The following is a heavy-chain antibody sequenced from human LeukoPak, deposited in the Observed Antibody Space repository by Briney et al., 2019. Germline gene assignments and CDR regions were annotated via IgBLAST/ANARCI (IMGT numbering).Heavy chain of an antibody. Sequence: GGSLRLSCAASGFIFNNFALNWVRQAPGKGLEWVSDISDSGGDTYYADSVRGRFTISRDNAKNSLYLQMNSLRAEDTAVYYCARVLRFLEWPLFDPWGQGTLVTVSS. CDR1: GFIFNNFA. J-gene: IGHJ5*02. D-gene: IGHD3-3*01. CDR3: ARVLRFLEWPLFDP. CDR2: ISDSGGDT. V-gene: IGHV3-23*01.